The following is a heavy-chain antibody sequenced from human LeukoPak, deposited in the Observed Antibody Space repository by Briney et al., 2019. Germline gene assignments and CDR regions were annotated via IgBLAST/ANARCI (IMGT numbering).Heavy chain of an antibody. V-gene: IGHV4-30-4*01. CDR1: GGSISSGDYY. D-gene: IGHD2-2*01. CDR3: ARVLVVVPAAFDY. CDR2: IYYSGST. Sequence: SETLSFTCTVSGGSISSGDYYWSWIRQPPGKGLEWIGYIYYSGSTYYNPSLKSRVTISVDTSKNQFSLKLSSVTAADTAVYYCARVLVVVPAAFDYWGQGTLVTVSS. J-gene: IGHJ4*02.